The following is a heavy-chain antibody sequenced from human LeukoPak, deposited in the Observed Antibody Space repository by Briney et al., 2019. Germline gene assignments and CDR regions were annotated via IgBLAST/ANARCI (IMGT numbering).Heavy chain of an antibody. V-gene: IGHV1-69*05. CDR3: ASSPPPDSYGSGVSD. CDR1: GGTFSSYA. CDR2: IIPIFGTA. Sequence: ASVKVSCKASGGTFSSYAISWVRQAPGQGLEWMGRIIPIFGTANYAQKFQGRVTITTDESTSTAYMELSSLRSEDTAVYYCASSPPPDSYGSGVSDGGKGPLVTVS. J-gene: IGHJ4*02. D-gene: IGHD3-10*01.